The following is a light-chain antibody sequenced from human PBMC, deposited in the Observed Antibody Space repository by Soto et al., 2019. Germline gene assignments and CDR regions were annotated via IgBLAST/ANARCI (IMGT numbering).Light chain of an antibody. Sequence: DIVMTQSPLSLPVTLGQPSSISCRSSESLLQSNAYNCLDWYLQKPGQSPQLLIYLGSNRASGVPDRFSGSGSGTDFTLKISRVEAEDVGVYYCMQSLQTPITFGQGTRLEIK. CDR2: LGS. J-gene: IGKJ5*01. CDR3: MQSLQTPIT. V-gene: IGKV2-28*01. CDR1: ESLLQSNAYNC.